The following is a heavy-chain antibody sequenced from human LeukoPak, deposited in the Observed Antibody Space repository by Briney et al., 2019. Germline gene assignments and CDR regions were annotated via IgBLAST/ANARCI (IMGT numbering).Heavy chain of an antibody. V-gene: IGHV4-39*01. J-gene: IGHJ3*02. CDR2: IYYSGST. Sequence: SETLSLTCTVSGGSISSSSYYWGWIRQPPGKGLEWIGSIYYSGSTYYNPSLKSRVTISVDTSKNQFALKLSSVTAADTAVYYCARLLAYYDSSGYVDIWGQGTMVTVSS. D-gene: IGHD3-22*01. CDR1: GGSISSSSYY. CDR3: ARLLAYYDSSGYVDI.